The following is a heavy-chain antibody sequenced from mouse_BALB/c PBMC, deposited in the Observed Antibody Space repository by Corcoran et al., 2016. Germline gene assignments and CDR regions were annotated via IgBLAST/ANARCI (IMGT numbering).Heavy chain of an antibody. Sequence: QIQLVQSGPELKKPGETVKISCRASGYTFTNYGMNWVKQAPGKGLKWMGWINAYTGEPTYADDFKGRFAFSLETSASTAYLQINNFKNDDTATYFCGSAPLHYYAMDYWGQGTTVTVSS. CDR3: GSAPLHYYAMDY. J-gene: IGHJ4*01. CDR2: INAYTGEP. CDR1: GYTFTNYG. D-gene: IGHD1-1*01. V-gene: IGHV9-3-1*01.